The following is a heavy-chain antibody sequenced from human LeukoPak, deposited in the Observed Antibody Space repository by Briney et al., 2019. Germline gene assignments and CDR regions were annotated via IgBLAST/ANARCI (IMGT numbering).Heavy chain of an antibody. V-gene: IGHV1-18*01. CDR1: GYTFTSYG. D-gene: IGHD2-2*01. J-gene: IGHJ5*02. CDR2: ISAYNGNT. Sequence: ASVKVSCKASGYTFTSYGISWVRQAPGQGLEWMGWISAYNGNTNYAQKLQGGVTMTTDTSTSTAYMELRSLRSDDTAVYYCAGVGDIVVVHSFDPWGQGTLVTVSS. CDR3: AGVGDIVVVHSFDP.